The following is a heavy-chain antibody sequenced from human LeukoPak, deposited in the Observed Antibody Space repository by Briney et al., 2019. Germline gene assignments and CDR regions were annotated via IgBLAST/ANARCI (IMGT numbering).Heavy chain of an antibody. CDR2: ISGTTDTI. Sequence: GGSLRLSCAATGFTFSSFTMNWVRQAPGKGLEWVSSISGTTDTIYYADSVKGRFTISRNNANNSVSLQMNSLRPEDTAVYFCARRRVLSVARALDYWGQGTLATVSS. V-gene: IGHV3-48*04. CDR1: GFTFSSFT. J-gene: IGHJ4*02. D-gene: IGHD4/OR15-4a*01. CDR3: ARRRVLSVARALDY.